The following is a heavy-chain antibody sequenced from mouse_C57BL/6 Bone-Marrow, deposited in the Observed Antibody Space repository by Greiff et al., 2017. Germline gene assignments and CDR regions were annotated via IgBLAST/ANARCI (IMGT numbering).Heavy chain of an antibody. V-gene: IGHV1-81*01. CDR1: GYTFTSYG. Sequence: VQLQQSGAELARPGASVKLSCKASGYTFTSYGISWVKQRTGQGLEWIGEIYPRSGNTYYNEKFKGEATLTADKSSSTAYMELRSLTSEDSAVYFCATPPLYYGSSLDYWGQGTTRTVSS. CDR3: ATPPLYYGSSLDY. D-gene: IGHD1-1*01. CDR2: IYPRSGNT. J-gene: IGHJ2*01.